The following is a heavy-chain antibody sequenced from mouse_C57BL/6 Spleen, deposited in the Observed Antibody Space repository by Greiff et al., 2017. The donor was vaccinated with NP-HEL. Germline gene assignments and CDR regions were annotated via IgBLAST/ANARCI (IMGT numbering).Heavy chain of an antibody. V-gene: IGHV1-53*01. J-gene: IGHJ1*03. D-gene: IGHD1-1*01. CDR1: GYTFTSYW. Sequence: QVQLQQPGPELVKPGASVKLSCKASGYTFTSYWMHWVQQRPGQGLEWIGNINPSNGGTNYNEKFKSKATLPVDKSSSTAYMQLSSLTSEDSAVYYCARRDYGSSYWYFDVWGTGTTVTVSS. CDR2: INPSNGGT. CDR3: ARRDYGSSYWYFDV.